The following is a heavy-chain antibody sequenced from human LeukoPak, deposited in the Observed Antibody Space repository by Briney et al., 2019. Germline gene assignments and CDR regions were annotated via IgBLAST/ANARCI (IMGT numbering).Heavy chain of an antibody. CDR3: ANTAYSGTFDY. Sequence: ASVKVSCKASGGTFSSYAISWVRQAPGQGLEWMGGIIPIFGTANYAQKFQGRVTITTDESTSTAYMELSSLRSEDTAVYYCANTAYSGTFDYWGQGTLVTVSS. D-gene: IGHD1-26*01. CDR2: IIPIFGTA. J-gene: IGHJ4*02. V-gene: IGHV1-69*05. CDR1: GGTFSSYA.